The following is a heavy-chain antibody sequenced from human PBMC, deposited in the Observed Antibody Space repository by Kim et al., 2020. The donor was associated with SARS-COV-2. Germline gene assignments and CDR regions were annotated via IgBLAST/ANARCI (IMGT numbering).Heavy chain of an antibody. CDR3: TAGYCGGDCLSRDTNNWFDP. CDR1: GFTFSNAW. Sequence: GGSLRLSCAASGFTFSNAWMNWVRQAPGKGLEWVGRIKSQTDGGTTIYAAPVKGRFTISRDDSQNTLYLQMSSLKTEDTAVYYCTAGYCGGDCLSRDTNNWFDPWGPGTLVTVSS. V-gene: IGHV3-15*01. J-gene: IGHJ5*02. D-gene: IGHD2-21*01. CDR2: IKSQTDGGTT.